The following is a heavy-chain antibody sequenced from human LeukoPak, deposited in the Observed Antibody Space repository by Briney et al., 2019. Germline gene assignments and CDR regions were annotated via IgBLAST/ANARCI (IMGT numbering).Heavy chain of an antibody. Sequence: ASVKVSCKASGYTFTGYYMHWVRQAPGQGLEWMGWINPNSGGTNYAQKFQGRVTMTRDTSTSTAYMELSSLRSEDTAVYYCAANTAMVQRPQYYYYYMDVWGKGTTVTVSS. CDR2: INPNSGGT. CDR1: GYTFTGYY. V-gene: IGHV1-2*02. J-gene: IGHJ6*03. CDR3: AANTAMVQRPQYYYYYMDV. D-gene: IGHD5-18*01.